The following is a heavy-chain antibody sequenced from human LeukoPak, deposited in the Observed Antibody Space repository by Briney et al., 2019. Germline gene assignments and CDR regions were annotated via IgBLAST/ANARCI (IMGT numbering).Heavy chain of an antibody. V-gene: IGHV3-21*01. Sequence: GGSLRLSCAASGFTFSSYSMNWVRQAPGKGLEWVSSISSSSSYIYYADSVKGRFTISRDNAKNSLYLQMNSLRAEDTAVYYCAREGAHSSTSLDYWGQGTLVTVSS. D-gene: IGHD2-2*01. CDR1: GFTFSSYS. J-gene: IGHJ4*02. CDR2: ISSSSSYI. CDR3: AREGAHSSTSLDY.